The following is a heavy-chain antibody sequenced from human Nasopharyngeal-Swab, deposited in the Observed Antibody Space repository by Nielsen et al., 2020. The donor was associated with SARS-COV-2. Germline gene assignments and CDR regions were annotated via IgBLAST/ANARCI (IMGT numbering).Heavy chain of an antibody. J-gene: IGHJ4*02. CDR2: INAGNGNT. CDR1: GYTFTSYY. V-gene: IGHV1-3*01. Sequence: ASVKVSCKASGYTFTSYYMHWVRQAPGQRLEWMGWINAGNGNTKYSQKFQGRVTITRDTSASTAYMELSSLRSEDTAVYYCARSEYYYGSGSYTPRESGEIDYWGQGTLVTVSS. CDR3: ARSEYYYGSGSYTPRESGEIDY. D-gene: IGHD3-10*01.